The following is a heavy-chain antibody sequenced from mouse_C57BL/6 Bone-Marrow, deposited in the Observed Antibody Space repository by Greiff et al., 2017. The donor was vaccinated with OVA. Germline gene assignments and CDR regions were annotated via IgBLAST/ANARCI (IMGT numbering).Heavy chain of an antibody. V-gene: IGHV1-72*01. D-gene: IGHD3-2*02. J-gene: IGHJ4*01. CDR2: IDPNSGGT. CDR3: ARAAQAYAMDY. Sequence: VQLQQPGAELVKPGASVKLSCKASGYTFTSYWMHWVKQRPGRGLEWIGRIDPNSGGTKYNEKFKSKATLTVDKPSSTAYMKLSSLTSEDSAVYYCARAAQAYAMDYWGQGTSVTVSS. CDR1: GYTFTSYW.